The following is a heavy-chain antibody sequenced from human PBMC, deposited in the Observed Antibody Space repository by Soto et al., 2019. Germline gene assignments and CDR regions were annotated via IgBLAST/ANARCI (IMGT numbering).Heavy chain of an antibody. J-gene: IGHJ3*01. V-gene: IGHV4-61*08. CDR2: IYYSGST. D-gene: IGHD3-10*01. CDR1: GDTISTGGYT. Sequence: SETLSLTCDVSGDTISTGGYTWAWIRQPPGKALEWIGYIYYSGSTNYNPSLKSRVTISVDTSKNQFSLKLSSVTAADTAVYYRARRYGSAFDFWGQGTMVTVS. CDR3: ARRYGSAFDF.